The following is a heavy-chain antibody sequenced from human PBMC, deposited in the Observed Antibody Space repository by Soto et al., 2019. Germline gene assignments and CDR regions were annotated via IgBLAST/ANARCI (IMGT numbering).Heavy chain of an antibody. CDR1: GFTFSSYS. Sequence: GGSLRLSCAASGFTFSSYSMNWVRQAPGKGLEWVSSISSSSSYIYYADSVKGRFTISRDNAKNSLYLQMNSLRAEDTAVYYCARDGVAVAGTVVISPPLDYWGQGTLVTVSS. J-gene: IGHJ4*02. D-gene: IGHD6-19*01. V-gene: IGHV3-21*01. CDR2: ISSSSSYI. CDR3: ARDGVAVAGTVVISPPLDY.